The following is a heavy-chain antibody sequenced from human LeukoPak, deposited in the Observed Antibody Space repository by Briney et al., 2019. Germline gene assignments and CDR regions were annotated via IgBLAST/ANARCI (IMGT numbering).Heavy chain of an antibody. Sequence: AGRSLRLSCAASGFTFSDYYMRWIRHASGKGLEWVSYISSSCNSIYHADSVKGRHNIPRDNAKHSLHLQMKSLISEDAAVYLCARDVRVAVAGPDAFVIWVQGRMVTV. CDR2: ISSSCNSI. J-gene: IGHJ3*02. D-gene: IGHD6-19*01. V-gene: IGHV3-11*04. CDR3: ARDVRVAVAGPDAFVI. CDR1: GFTFSDYY.